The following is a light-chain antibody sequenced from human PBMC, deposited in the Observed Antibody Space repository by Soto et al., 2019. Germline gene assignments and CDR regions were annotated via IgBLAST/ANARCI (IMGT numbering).Light chain of an antibody. CDR3: QQYKYSEP. CDR2: KAS. Sequence: DIQMTQSPSTLSASVGDRVTITCRASQSISSWLAWYQQKPGKAPKLLIYKASSLESGVPSRFSGSGSGTEFTLTISSLQPDDFATYYCQQYKYSEPFGQGTKLEIK. CDR1: QSISSW. J-gene: IGKJ2*01. V-gene: IGKV1-5*03.